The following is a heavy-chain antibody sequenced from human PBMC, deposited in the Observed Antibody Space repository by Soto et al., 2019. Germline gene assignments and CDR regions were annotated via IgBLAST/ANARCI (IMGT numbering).Heavy chain of an antibody. CDR1: GGTFSSYA. J-gene: IGHJ2*01. Sequence: SVKVSCKASGGTFSSYAISWVRQAPGQGLEWMGGIIPIFGTANYAQKFQGRVTITADESTSTAYMELSSLRSEDTAVYYCASGDSSGHQNNWYFDLWGRGTLVTVSS. D-gene: IGHD3-22*01. CDR3: ASGDSSGHQNNWYFDL. V-gene: IGHV1-69*13. CDR2: IIPIFGTA.